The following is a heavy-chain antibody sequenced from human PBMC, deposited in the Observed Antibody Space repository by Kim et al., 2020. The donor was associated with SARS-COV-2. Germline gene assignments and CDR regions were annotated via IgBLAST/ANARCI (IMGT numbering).Heavy chain of an antibody. D-gene: IGHD6-19*01. CDR3: ARIREQWLVAYFDY. Sequence: NPSLRSRITISVDTSKNQCSLKLSSVTAADTAVYYCARIREQWLVAYFDYWGQGTLVSVSS. V-gene: IGHV4-59*01. J-gene: IGHJ4*02.